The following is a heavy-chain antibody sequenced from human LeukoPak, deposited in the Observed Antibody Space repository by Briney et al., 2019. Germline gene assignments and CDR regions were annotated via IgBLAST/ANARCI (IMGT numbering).Heavy chain of an antibody. V-gene: IGHV3-23*01. J-gene: IGHJ4*02. CDR2: ISGSGGST. CDR1: GFTFSSYA. Sequence: PGGSLRLSCAASGFTFSSYAMSWVRQAPGKGLEWVSAISGSGGSTYYADSVKGRFTISRDNSKNTLYLQMNSPRAEDTAVYYCAKGVPTVPYSSSWSEVESFDYWGQGTLVTVSS. CDR3: AKGVPTVPYSSSWSEVESFDY. D-gene: IGHD6-13*01.